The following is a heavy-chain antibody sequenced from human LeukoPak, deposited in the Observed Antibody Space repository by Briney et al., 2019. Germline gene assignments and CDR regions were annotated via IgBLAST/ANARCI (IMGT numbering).Heavy chain of an antibody. D-gene: IGHD3-3*01. CDR3: ARGTQVPPFLEWSDPSRRGNYYYYYYMDV. CDR1: GFTFDDYG. CDR2: INWNGGST. Sequence: PGGSLRLSCAASGFTFDDYGMSWVRQAPGKGLEWVSGINWNGGSTGYADSVKGRFPISRDNAKNSLYLRMNSLRAEDTALYYCARGTQVPPFLEWSDPSRRGNYYYYYYMDVWGKGTTVTVSS. J-gene: IGHJ6*03. V-gene: IGHV3-20*04.